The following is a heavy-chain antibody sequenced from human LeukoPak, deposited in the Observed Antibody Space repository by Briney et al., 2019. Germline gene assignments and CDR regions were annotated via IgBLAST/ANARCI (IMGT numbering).Heavy chain of an antibody. J-gene: IGHJ6*03. CDR3: ARVGVYDFHMDV. D-gene: IGHD3-3*01. CDR1: GFTFSSYW. Sequence: GGSLRLSCAASGFTFSSYWMHRVRQAAVKGLVWVSRINSDGSSTTYADSVKGRFTISRDNAKNTLYLQMNSLRAEDTAVYYCARVGVYDFHMDVWGKGTTVTVSS. V-gene: IGHV3-74*01. CDR2: INSDGSST.